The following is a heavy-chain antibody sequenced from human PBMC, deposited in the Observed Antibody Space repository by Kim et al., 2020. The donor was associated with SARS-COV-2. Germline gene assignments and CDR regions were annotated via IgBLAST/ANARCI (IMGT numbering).Heavy chain of an antibody. CDR1: GYTLTELS. CDR3: ATASLSSGSYYYYYGMDV. J-gene: IGHJ6*02. Sequence: ASVKVSCKVSGYTLTELSMHWVRQAPGKGLEWMGGFDPEDGETIYAQKFQGRVTMTEDTSTDTAYMELSSLRSEDTAVYYCATASLSSGSYYYYYGMDVWGQGTTVTVSS. CDR2: FDPEDGET. D-gene: IGHD1-26*01. V-gene: IGHV1-24*01.